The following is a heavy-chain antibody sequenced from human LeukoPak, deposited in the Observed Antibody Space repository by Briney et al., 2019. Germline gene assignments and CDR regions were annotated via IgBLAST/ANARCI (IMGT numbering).Heavy chain of an antibody. D-gene: IGHD4-17*01. J-gene: IGHJ6*02. V-gene: IGHV1-2*02. CDR1: GYTFTGYY. CDR2: INPNRGGT. Sequence: ASVTVSFKASGYTFTGYYMHWVRQAPGQGREGMGWINPNRGGTNYAQKFQGRVTMTRDTSISTAYMELSRLRSGDTAVYYCARGYYGDSKYYYYYGMDVWGQGTTVTVSS. CDR3: ARGYYGDSKYYYYYGMDV.